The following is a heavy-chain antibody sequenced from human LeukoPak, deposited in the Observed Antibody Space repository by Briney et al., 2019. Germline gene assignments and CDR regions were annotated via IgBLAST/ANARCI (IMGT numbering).Heavy chain of an antibody. D-gene: IGHD3-10*01. CDR3: ARAHLFPGAHDY. V-gene: IGHV3-21*01. J-gene: IGHJ4*02. Sequence: GGSLRLPCAASEFTFSSYSMNWVRQAPGKGLEWVSSISSSSSYIYYADSVKGRFTISRDHAKNSLYLQMNSLKAEDTAVYYCARAHLFPGAHDYWGQGTLVTVSS. CDR1: EFTFSSYS. CDR2: ISSSSSYI.